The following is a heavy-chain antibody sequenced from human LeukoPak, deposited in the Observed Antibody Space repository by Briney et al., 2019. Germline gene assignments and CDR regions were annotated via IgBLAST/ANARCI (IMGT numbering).Heavy chain of an antibody. V-gene: IGHV3-23*01. Sequence: PGGSLRLSCAASGFRFSSYAMTWVRQAPGKGLEWASIISGSGGTTYYADSVKGRFAISRDNSKNTLYLQMSSLRVEDTAVYYCASHISGWSQGPDYWGQGSLVTVSS. D-gene: IGHD6-19*01. CDR3: ASHISGWSQGPDY. CDR1: GFRFSSYA. J-gene: IGHJ4*02. CDR2: ISGSGGTT.